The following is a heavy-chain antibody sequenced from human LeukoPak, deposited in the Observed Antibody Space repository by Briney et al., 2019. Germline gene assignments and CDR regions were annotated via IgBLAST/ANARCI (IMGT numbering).Heavy chain of an antibody. J-gene: IGHJ4*02. V-gene: IGHV3-23*01. Sequence: GGSLRLSCAASGFTFSSYAMSWVRQAPGKGLEWVSAINGGGGSTYYADSVKGRFTISRDNSKNTLYLQMNSLRAEDTAVYYCAKVSACSSTSCQAWDYWGQGTLVTVSS. CDR3: AKVSACSSTSCQAWDY. CDR1: GFTFSSYA. D-gene: IGHD2-2*01. CDR2: INGGGGST.